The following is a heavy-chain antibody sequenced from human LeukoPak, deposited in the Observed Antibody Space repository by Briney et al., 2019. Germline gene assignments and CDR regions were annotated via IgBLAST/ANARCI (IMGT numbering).Heavy chain of an antibody. Sequence: PGGSLRLSCAASGFTFGNYAMSWVRQAPGKGLQWVSTIASYGGTTYYADSVKGRFTISRDNAKNSLYLQMNSLRAEDTAVYYCARWPKGGFWFDPWGQGTLVTVSS. CDR3: ARWPKGGFWFDP. J-gene: IGHJ5*02. V-gene: IGHV3-23*01. D-gene: IGHD5-24*01. CDR2: IASYGGTT. CDR1: GFTFGNYA.